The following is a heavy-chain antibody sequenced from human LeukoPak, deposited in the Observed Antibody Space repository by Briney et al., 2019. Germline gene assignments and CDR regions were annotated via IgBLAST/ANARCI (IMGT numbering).Heavy chain of an antibody. J-gene: IGHJ4*02. CDR1: GFTFSSYG. CDR3: AKAGRGRWLQLTLFDN. CDR2: ISYDGSNK. Sequence: GGSLRLSCAASGFTFSSYGMHWVRQAPGKGLEWVAVISYDGSNKYYADSVKGRFTISRDNSKNTLYLQMNSLRAEDTAVYYCAKAGRGRWLQLTLFDNWGQGTLVTVSS. D-gene: IGHD5-24*01. V-gene: IGHV3-30*18.